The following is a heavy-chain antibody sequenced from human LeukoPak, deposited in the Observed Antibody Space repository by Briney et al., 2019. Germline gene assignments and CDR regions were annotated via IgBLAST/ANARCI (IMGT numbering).Heavy chain of an antibody. CDR3: ARHYGP. J-gene: IGHJ5*02. Sequence: TSSETLSLTCAVSGYSITSSSWWGWIRQPPGKGLEWIGYIYHSGTTYYNPSLQSRVTMSVDTSKNQFSLKLNSVTAADTAVYYCARHYGPWGQGTLVTVSS. CDR2: IYHSGTT. D-gene: IGHD3-16*01. V-gene: IGHV4-28*01. CDR1: GYSITSSSW.